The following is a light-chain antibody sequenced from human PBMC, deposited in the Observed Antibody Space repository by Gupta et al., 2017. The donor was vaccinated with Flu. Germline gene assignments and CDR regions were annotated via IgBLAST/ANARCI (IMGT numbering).Light chain of an antibody. CDR3: MQSIQVPWT. J-gene: IGKJ1*01. CDR2: EAF. CDR1: SDGMTT. V-gene: IGKV2D-29*01. Sequence: SDGMTTLYWYLQQAGAPPQMAIYEAFNRFSGVPDRISGSGSGTDFTLKISRVEAEAVGIHYCMQSIQVPWTFGQGPQVETK.